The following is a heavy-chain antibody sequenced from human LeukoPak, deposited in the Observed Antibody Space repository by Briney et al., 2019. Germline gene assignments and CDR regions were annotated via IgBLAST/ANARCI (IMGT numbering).Heavy chain of an antibody. CDR3: AREAYSGSYYYYYYMDV. CDR1: GFTFSAYD. Sequence: PGGSLRLSCATSGFTFSAYDMNWVRQAPGKGLEWVSHITSSGTTIYYADSVKGRFTISRDNSKNTLYLQMNSLRAEDTAVYYCAREAYSGSYYYYYYMDVWGKGTTVTVSS. CDR2: ITSSGTTI. D-gene: IGHD1-26*01. V-gene: IGHV3-48*03. J-gene: IGHJ6*03.